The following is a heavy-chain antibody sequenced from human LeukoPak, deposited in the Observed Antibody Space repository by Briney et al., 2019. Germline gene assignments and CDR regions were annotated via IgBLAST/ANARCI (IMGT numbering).Heavy chain of an antibody. V-gene: IGHV4-39*01. Sequence: SETLSLTCSVSGGTISSTSYYWAWIRQLPGKGLEWIGSIYYSGSTYYNPSVKSRVIISVDTSKNQFSLKLNSVTAADTAVYYCARRSFEHSSGYYSRGAFAIWGQGTMVTVSS. J-gene: IGHJ3*02. CDR2: IYYSGST. CDR3: ARRSFEHSSGYYSRGAFAI. CDR1: GGTISSTSYY. D-gene: IGHD3-22*01.